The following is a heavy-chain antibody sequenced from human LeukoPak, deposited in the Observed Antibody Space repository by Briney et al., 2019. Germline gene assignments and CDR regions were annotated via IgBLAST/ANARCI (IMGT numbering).Heavy chain of an antibody. CDR1: GDSISSSSSY. Sequence: PSETLSLTCTVSGDSISSSSSYWGWIRQPPGKGLEWIGSMYYSGSTYYNPSLKSRVTISVDTSKNQFSLSLSSVTVADTAVCYCVRWISGSSSDSWGQGTLVTVSS. CDR3: VRWISGSSSDS. D-gene: IGHD3-22*01. CDR2: MYYSGST. V-gene: IGHV4-39*01. J-gene: IGHJ4*02.